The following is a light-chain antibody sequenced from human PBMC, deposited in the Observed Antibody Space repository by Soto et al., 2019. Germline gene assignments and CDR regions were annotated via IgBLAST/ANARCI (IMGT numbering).Light chain of an antibody. J-gene: IGLJ2*01. Sequence: QTVVTQEPSFSVSPGGTVTLTCGSSSGSVSTSYYPSWYQQTPGQAPRTLIYSTNTRSSGVPDRFSGSILGNKAALTITGAQADDESDYSCVLYMGSGISVFGGGTKLTVL. CDR3: VLYMGSGISV. CDR1: SGSVSTSYY. V-gene: IGLV8-61*01. CDR2: STN.